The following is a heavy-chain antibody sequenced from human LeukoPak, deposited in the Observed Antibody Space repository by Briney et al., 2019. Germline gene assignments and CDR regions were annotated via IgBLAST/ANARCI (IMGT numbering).Heavy chain of an antibody. Sequence: GGSLRLTCAASGFTFSNAWMSWVRQAPGKGLEWVGRIKSKSDGGTTDYAAPVKGRFTISRDDSRNTLYLQMNSLKTEDTAVYYCTTLYDSSGFPWGQGTMVTVSS. CDR3: TTLYDSSGFP. V-gene: IGHV3-15*01. CDR2: IKSKSDGGTT. CDR1: GFTFSNAW. D-gene: IGHD3-22*01. J-gene: IGHJ3*01.